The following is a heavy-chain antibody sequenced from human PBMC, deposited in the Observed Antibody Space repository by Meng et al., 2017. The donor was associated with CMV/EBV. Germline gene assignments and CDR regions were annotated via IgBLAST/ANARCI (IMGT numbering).Heavy chain of an antibody. CDR1: FPSYG. V-gene: IGHV1-18*01. D-gene: IGHD1-14*01. Sequence: FPSYGISWVRQAPGQGLEWMGWISAYNGNTNYAQKLQGRVTMTTDTSTSTAYMELRSLRSDDTAVYYCARRTADSAPGGKYYYGLDVWGQGTLVTVSS. J-gene: IGHJ6*02. CDR3: ARRTADSAPGGKYYYGLDV. CDR2: ISAYNGNT.